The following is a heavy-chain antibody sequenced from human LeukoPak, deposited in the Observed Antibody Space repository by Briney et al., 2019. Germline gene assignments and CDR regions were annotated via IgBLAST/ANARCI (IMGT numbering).Heavy chain of an antibody. Sequence: GGSLRLSCAASGFTFSSYWMDWVRQVPGKGLVWVSGINSDGRMTRYAESVKGRFTISRDNAKNTLYLQMSSLRSEDTAVYYCARVGSTDSPHAFDIWGQGTTVTVSS. J-gene: IGHJ3*02. D-gene: IGHD3-22*01. CDR2: INSDGRMT. V-gene: IGHV3-74*01. CDR3: ARVGSTDSPHAFDI. CDR1: GFTFSSYW.